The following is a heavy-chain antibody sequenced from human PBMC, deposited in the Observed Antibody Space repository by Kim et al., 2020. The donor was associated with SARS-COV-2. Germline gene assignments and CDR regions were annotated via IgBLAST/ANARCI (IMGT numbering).Heavy chain of an antibody. Sequence: TNYNPSLKSRVAISVDTSKNQFSLKLSSVTAADTAVYYCARVLELVTFDIWGQGTMVTVSS. V-gene: IGHV4-59*01. D-gene: IGHD1-7*01. CDR3: ARVLELVTFDI. CDR2: T. J-gene: IGHJ3*02.